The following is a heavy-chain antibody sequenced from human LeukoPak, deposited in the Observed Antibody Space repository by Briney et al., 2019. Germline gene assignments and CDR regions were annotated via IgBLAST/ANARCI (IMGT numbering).Heavy chain of an antibody. Sequence: GASVKVSCKVSGYTLTELSMHWVRQAPGKGLEWMGGFDPEDGETIYAQKFQGRVTMTEDTSTDTAYMELSSLRSEDTAVYYCARGSYYYDSSGYHWFDPWGQGTLVTVSS. V-gene: IGHV1-24*01. J-gene: IGHJ5*02. CDR3: ARGSYYYDSSGYHWFDP. D-gene: IGHD3-22*01. CDR1: GYTLTELS. CDR2: FDPEDGET.